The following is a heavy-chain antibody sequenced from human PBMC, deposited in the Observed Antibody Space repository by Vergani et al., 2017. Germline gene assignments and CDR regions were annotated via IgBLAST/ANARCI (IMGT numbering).Heavy chain of an antibody. CDR1: GGPISGSNW. D-gene: IGHD3-22*01. Sequence: QVQLQESGPGLVKPSGTLSLTCAVPGGPISGSNWWRWVRLPAGRGLEWVGEIYHSGSTNYHPSLKSRVTISVDKSKNQSSLKLSSVTAADTAVYYCASNGYYCLDYWGRGTLVTVSS. CDR3: ASNGYYCLDY. V-gene: IGHV4-4*02. CDR2: IYHSGST. J-gene: IGHJ4*02.